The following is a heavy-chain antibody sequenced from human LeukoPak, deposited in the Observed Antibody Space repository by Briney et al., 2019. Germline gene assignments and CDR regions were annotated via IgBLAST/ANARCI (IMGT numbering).Heavy chain of an antibody. V-gene: IGHV4-34*01. D-gene: IGHD3-22*01. CDR3: ARGLGYYYDSSGADRLDN. CDR2: INHSGST. J-gene: IGHJ4*02. Sequence: SETLSLTCAVYGGSFSGYYWSWIRQPPGKGLEWVGEINHSGSTNYNPSLKSRVTISVDTSKNQFSLKLSSVTAADTAVYYCARGLGYYYDSSGADRLDNWGQGTLVTVSS. CDR1: GGSFSGYY.